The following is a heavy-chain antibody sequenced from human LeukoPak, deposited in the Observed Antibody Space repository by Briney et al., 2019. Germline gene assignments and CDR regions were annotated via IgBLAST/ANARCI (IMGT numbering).Heavy chain of an antibody. CDR3: ARDLLPFCSGGSCYTFGY. D-gene: IGHD2-15*01. Sequence: GGSLRLSCAASGFTFSSYAMHWVRQAPGKGLEWVAVISYDGSNKYYADSVKGRFTISRDNSKNTLYLQMNSLRAEDTAVYYCARDLLPFCSGGSCYTFGYWGQGTLVTVSS. J-gene: IGHJ4*02. CDR1: GFTFSSYA. V-gene: IGHV3-30-3*01. CDR2: ISYDGSNK.